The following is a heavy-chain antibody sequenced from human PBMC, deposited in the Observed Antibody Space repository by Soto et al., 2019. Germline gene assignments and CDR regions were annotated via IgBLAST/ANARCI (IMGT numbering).Heavy chain of an antibody. CDR3: ARPNCSGGSCPGPYAFDI. D-gene: IGHD2-15*01. CDR2: IYYSGST. Sequence: QVQLQESGPGLVKPSETLSLTCTVSGGSISSYYWSWIRQPPGKGLEWIGYIYYSGSTNYNPSLKSRVTISVDTSKNQFSLKLSSVTAADTAVYYCARPNCSGGSCPGPYAFDIWGQGTMVTVSS. V-gene: IGHV4-59*08. J-gene: IGHJ3*02. CDR1: GGSISSYY.